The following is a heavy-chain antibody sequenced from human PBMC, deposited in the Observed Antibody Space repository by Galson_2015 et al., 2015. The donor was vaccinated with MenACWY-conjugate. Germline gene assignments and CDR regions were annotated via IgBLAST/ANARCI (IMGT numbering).Heavy chain of an antibody. Sequence: SLRLSCAASEFIFSDYWISWVRQAPGKGLEWVANIRGDGSEKFYVDSVKGRFTISRDNAKNSLYLQLNSLRAEDTAVYYCARTTDYYDSSGYYGDFDYWGQGTLVTVSS. J-gene: IGHJ4*02. V-gene: IGHV3-7*03. CDR1: EFIFSDYW. D-gene: IGHD3-22*01. CDR3: ARTTDYYDSSGYYGDFDY. CDR2: IRGDGSEK.